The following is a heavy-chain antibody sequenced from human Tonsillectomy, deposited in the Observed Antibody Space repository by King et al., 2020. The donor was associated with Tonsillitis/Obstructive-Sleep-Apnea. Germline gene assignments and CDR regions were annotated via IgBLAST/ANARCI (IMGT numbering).Heavy chain of an antibody. CDR3: AREGSFRGPGYCSGGSCYSPFDY. J-gene: IGHJ4*02. V-gene: IGHV3-33*01. CDR1: GFTFSSYG. D-gene: IGHD2-15*01. Sequence: VQLVESGGGVVQPGRSLRLSCAASGFTFSSYGMHWVRQAPGKGLEWVAVIWYDGSNKYYADSVKGRFTISRDNSKNTLYLQMNSLRAEDTAVYYCAREGSFRGPGYCSGGSCYSPFDYWGQGTLVTVSS. CDR2: IWYDGSNK.